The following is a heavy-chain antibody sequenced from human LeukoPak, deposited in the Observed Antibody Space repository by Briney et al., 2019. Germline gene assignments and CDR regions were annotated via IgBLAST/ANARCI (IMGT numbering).Heavy chain of an antibody. D-gene: IGHD2-2*02. CDR3: AKSANDYCSSNSCYKFDY. CDR2: ISSSGAGT. CDR1: GFTFDDYG. J-gene: IGHJ4*02. V-gene: IGHV3-23*01. Sequence: PGGSLRLSCAASGFTFDDYGMSWVRQAPGKGLEWVSGISSSGAGTYYADSVKGRFTISRDNSKNTLYLQMNSLRAEDTAVYYCAKSANDYCSSNSCYKFDYWGQGTLVTVSS.